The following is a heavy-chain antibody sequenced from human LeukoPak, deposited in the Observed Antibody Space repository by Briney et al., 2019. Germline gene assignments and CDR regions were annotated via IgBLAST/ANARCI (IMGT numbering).Heavy chain of an antibody. CDR1: GFTFDDYG. CDR3: ARATHYYESSGYDY. CDR2: INWNGGST. V-gene: IGHV3-20*04. J-gene: IGHJ4*02. Sequence: LPGGSLRLSCAASGFTFDDYGMSWVRQAPGKGLERVSGINWNGGSTGYADSVKGRFTISRDNAKNSLYLQMNSLRAEDTALYYCARATHYYESSGYDYWGQGTLVTVSS. D-gene: IGHD3-22*01.